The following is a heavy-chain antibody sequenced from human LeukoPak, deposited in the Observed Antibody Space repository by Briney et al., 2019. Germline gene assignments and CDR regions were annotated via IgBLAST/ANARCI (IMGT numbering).Heavy chain of an antibody. D-gene: IGHD2-2*01. CDR2: IYSGGST. Sequence: GASLRLSCAASGFTFSSYAMSWVRQAPGKGLEWVSVIYSGGSTYYADSVKGRFTISRDNSNNTLYLQMNSLRAEDTAVYYCARGEYQLPQGNWGQGTLVTVSS. J-gene: IGHJ4*02. CDR1: GFTFSSYA. CDR3: ARGEYQLPQGN. V-gene: IGHV3-66*02.